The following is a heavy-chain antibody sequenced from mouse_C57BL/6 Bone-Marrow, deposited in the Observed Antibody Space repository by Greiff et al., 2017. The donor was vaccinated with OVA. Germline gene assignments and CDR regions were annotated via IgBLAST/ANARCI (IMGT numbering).Heavy chain of an antibody. CDR3: ARPVFITRYYAMDY. CDR2: ISNGGGST. V-gene: IGHV5-12*01. Sequence: EVHLVESGGGLVQPGGSLKLSCAASGFTFSDYYMYWVRQTPEKRLEWVAYISNGGGSTYYPDTVKGRFTISRDNAKNTLYLQMSRLKSEDTAMYYCARPVFITRYYAMDYWGQGTSVTVSS. CDR1: GFTFSDYY. D-gene: IGHD1-1*01. J-gene: IGHJ4*01.